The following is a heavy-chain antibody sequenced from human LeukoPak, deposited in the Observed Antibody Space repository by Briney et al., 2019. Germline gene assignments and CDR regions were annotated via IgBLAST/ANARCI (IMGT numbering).Heavy chain of an antibody. D-gene: IGHD3-22*01. CDR2: MNPNSGNT. Sequence: ASVKVSCKASGYTFTSYDINWVRQATGQGLEWMGWMNPNSGNTGYAQKFQGRVTMTRNTSISTAYMELSSLRSEGTAVYYCARGQTGSSGYAVDYWSQGTLVTVSS. CDR1: GYTFTSYD. CDR3: ARGQTGSSGYAVDY. V-gene: IGHV1-8*01. J-gene: IGHJ4*02.